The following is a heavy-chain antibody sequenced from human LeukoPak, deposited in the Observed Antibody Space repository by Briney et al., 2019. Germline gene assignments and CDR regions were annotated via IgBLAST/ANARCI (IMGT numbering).Heavy chain of an antibody. V-gene: IGHV4-39*01. CDR3: ASQLDTTGDYAGFFDS. J-gene: IGHJ4*02. D-gene: IGHD3-9*01. Sequence: SETLSLTCTVSGGSISGSSYYWGWIRQPPGKGLEWIGSIYYSGNAFYNPSFKSRVTILVDTSKNQFSLEVDSVTAADTAMYYCASQLDTTGDYAGFFDSWGQGALVTVSS. CDR2: IYYSGNA. CDR1: GGSISGSSYY.